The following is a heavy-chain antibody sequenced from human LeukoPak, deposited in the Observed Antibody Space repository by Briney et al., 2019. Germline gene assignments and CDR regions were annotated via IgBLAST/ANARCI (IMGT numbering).Heavy chain of an antibody. D-gene: IGHD2-21*02. Sequence: GGSLRLSCVVSGFTFSSYWMNWVRQAPGKGLEWVSTLSGTGGNTYYADSVRGRFTISRDNSKNTLYLQMNSLRAEDTAVYYCAKAWALTYLGGVDSWGQGTLVTVSS. CDR3: AKAWALTYLGGVDS. J-gene: IGHJ4*02. CDR2: LSGTGGNT. CDR1: GFTFSSYW. V-gene: IGHV3-23*01.